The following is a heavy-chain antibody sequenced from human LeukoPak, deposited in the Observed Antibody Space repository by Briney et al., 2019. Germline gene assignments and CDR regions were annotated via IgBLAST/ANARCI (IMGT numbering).Heavy chain of an antibody. J-gene: IGHJ3*02. Sequence: GGSLRLSCAASGFTFSSYAMSWVRQTPGKGLEWVSAISGSGGSTYSAHSVKGRFTISRDNSKNTLYLQMNSLRAEDTAVYYCAKVPTYGSSCYYYVLDAFDIWGQGTMVTVSS. CDR3: AKVPTYGSSCYYYVLDAFDI. V-gene: IGHV3-23*01. D-gene: IGHD3-22*01. CDR2: ISGSGGST. CDR1: GFTFSSYA.